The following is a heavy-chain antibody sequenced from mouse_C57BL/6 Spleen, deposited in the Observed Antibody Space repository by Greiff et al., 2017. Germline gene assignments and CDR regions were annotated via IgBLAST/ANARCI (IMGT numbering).Heavy chain of an antibody. CDR3: ARNGLWSCYYAMDY. J-gene: IGHJ4*01. CDR2: IDPNSGGT. Sequence: VQVVESGAELVKPGASVKLSCKASGYTFTSYWMHWVKQRPGRGLEWIGRIDPNSGGTKYNEKFKSKATLTVDKPSSTAYMQLSSLTSEDSAVYYCARNGLWSCYYAMDYWGQGTSVTVSS. CDR1: GYTFTSYW. D-gene: IGHD1-1*02. V-gene: IGHV1-72*01.